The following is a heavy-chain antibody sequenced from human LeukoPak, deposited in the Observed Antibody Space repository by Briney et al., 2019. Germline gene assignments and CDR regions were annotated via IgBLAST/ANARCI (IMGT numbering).Heavy chain of an antibody. CDR1: GFTFSSYS. Sequence: PGGSLRLSCAASGFTFSSYSMNWVRQAPGKGLEWVSSISSSSSYIYYADSVKGRFTISRDNAKNSLYLQMNSLRAEDTAVYYCASGYDFWSGYPPAQYSMDVWGQGTTVTVSS. J-gene: IGHJ6*02. CDR3: ASGYDFWSGYPPAQYSMDV. CDR2: ISSSSSYI. D-gene: IGHD3-3*01. V-gene: IGHV3-21*01.